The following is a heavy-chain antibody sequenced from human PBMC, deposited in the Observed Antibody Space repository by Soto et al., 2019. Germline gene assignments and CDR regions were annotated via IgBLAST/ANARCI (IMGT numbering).Heavy chain of an antibody. CDR3: ARGGRAADTSNSSCFDP. V-gene: IGHV1-2*04. CDR1: GYTFTGYY. Sequence: QVQLVQSGAEVKKPGASVKVSCKASGYTFTGYYMHWVRQAPGQGLEWMGWINPNSGGTKYAQKFQGWVTMNRVTSISTAYMELSRLRSDDTAVYYCARGGRAADTSNSSCFDPWGQGTLVTVSS. CDR2: INPNSGGT. D-gene: IGHD4-4*01. J-gene: IGHJ5*02.